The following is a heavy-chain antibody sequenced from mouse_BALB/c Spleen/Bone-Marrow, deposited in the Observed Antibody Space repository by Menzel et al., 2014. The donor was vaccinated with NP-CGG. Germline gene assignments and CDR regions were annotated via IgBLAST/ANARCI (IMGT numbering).Heavy chain of an antibody. Sequence: EVHLVESGGGLVQPGGSLKLSCAASGFDFSRYWMSWVRQAPGKGLEWIGEINPDSSTINYMPSLKDKFIISRDNAKNTLYLQMSKVRSEDTALYYCARRGNFSPYYAMDYWGQGTSVTVSS. J-gene: IGHJ4*01. CDR1: GFDFSRYW. CDR2: INPDSSTI. CDR3: ARRGNFSPYYAMDY. V-gene: IGHV4-1*02. D-gene: IGHD2-1*01.